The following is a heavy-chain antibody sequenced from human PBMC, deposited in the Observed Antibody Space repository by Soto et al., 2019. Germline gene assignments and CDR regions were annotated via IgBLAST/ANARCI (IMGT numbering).Heavy chain of an antibody. V-gene: IGHV3-33*01. CDR2: IWDDGSIQ. J-gene: IGHJ6*03. CDR3: VRGCPESGSCYYMDV. D-gene: IGHD2-15*01. Sequence: QVQLVESGGGVVQPGRSLRLSCAASGFTFSSFGFHWVRQDPGKGLEWVAVIWDDGSIQKYADSVRGRFTISRDNSKNTLYLQMNSLRDEDTALYHCVRGCPESGSCYYMDVWGKGTTVTVSS. CDR1: GFTFSSFG.